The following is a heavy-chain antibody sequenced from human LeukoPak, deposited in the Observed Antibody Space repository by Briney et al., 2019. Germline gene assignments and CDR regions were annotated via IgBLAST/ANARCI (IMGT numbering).Heavy chain of an antibody. J-gene: IGHJ4*02. Sequence: ASVKVSCKASGYTFTSYAMHWVRQAPGQRLEWMGWINAGNGNTKYSQKFQGRVTITRDTSASTAYMELSSLRSEDTAVYYCASDYCGGDCYSYYFDYWGQGTLVTVSS. CDR3: ASDYCGGDCYSYYFDY. CDR2: INAGNGNT. D-gene: IGHD2-21*02. CDR1: GYTFTSYA. V-gene: IGHV1-3*01.